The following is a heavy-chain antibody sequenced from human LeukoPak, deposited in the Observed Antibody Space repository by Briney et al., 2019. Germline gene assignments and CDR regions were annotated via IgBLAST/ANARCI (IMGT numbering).Heavy chain of an antibody. CDR1: GDSVSSNSAA. Sequence: SQTLSLTCAISGDSVSSNSAAWNWIRQSPSRGLEWLGRTYYRSKWYNDYAVSVKGRITINPDTSKNQFSLQLNSVTPEDTAVYYCARGDDIQSPGGFDYWGQGTLVTVSS. J-gene: IGHJ4*02. V-gene: IGHV6-1*01. CDR2: TYYRSKWYN. CDR3: ARGDDIQSPGGFDY. D-gene: IGHD3-9*01.